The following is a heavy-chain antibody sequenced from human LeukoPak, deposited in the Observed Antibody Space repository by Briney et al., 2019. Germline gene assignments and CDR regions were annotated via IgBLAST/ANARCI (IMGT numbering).Heavy chain of an antibody. V-gene: IGHV4-59*08. CDR3: ARRITMFSAFDI. CDR2: IYYSGST. Sequence: SETLSLTCTVSGGSISSYYWSWIRQPPGKGLEWIGYIYYSGSTNYNPSLKGRVTISVDTSKNQFSLKLSSVTAADTAVYYCARRITMFSAFDIWGQGTMVTVSS. CDR1: GGSISSYY. D-gene: IGHD3-10*02. J-gene: IGHJ3*02.